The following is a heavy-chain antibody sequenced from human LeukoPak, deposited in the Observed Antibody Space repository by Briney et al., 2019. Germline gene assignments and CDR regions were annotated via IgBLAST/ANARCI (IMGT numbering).Heavy chain of an antibody. CDR1: GYSFTSYW. D-gene: IGHD6-6*01. Sequence: GESLKISCKGSGYSFTSYWIGWMRQMPGKGLEWMGIIYPGDSDTRYSPSFQGQVTISADKSISTAYLQWSSLKASDTAMYYCARSSIAARLLPDYWGQGTLVTVSS. V-gene: IGHV5-51*01. CDR2: IYPGDSDT. J-gene: IGHJ4*02. CDR3: ARSSIAARLLPDY.